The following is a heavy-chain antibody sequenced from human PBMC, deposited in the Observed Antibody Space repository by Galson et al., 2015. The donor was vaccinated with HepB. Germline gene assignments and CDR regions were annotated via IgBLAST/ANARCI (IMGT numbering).Heavy chain of an antibody. CDR3: AKDQSLHWFDP. J-gene: IGHJ5*02. V-gene: IGHV3-23*01. Sequence: SLRLSCATSGFTFSSNAMTWVRQAPGKGLEWVSTINPGGNTYYIDSVKGRFTIPRDNSKNTLYLQMNSLRAEDTALYYCAKDQSLHWFDPWGQGTLVTVYS. CDR1: GFTFSSNA. D-gene: IGHD4-11*01. CDR2: INPGGNT.